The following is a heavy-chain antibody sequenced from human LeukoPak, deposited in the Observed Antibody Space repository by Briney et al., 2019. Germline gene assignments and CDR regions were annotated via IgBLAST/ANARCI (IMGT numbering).Heavy chain of an antibody. Sequence: GGSLRLSCAASGFTFSDYYMSWIRQAPGKGLEWVSYISSSNRYTNYADSVKGRLTISRDNAKNSLYLQMNSLRDEDTAMYYCARDVQRRFDPWGQGTLVTVSS. D-gene: IGHD6-25*01. CDR1: GFTFSDYY. J-gene: IGHJ5*02. CDR3: ARDVQRRFDP. V-gene: IGHV3-11*06. CDR2: ISSSNRYT.